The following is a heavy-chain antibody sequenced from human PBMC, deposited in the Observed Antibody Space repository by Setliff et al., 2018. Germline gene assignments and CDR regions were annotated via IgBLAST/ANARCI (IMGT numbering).Heavy chain of an antibody. CDR3: ARGKIRITMIVVPTGGAFDI. V-gene: IGHV4-59*12. CDR1: GGSISSYY. Sequence: SETLSLTCTVSGGSISSYYWSWIRQPLGKGLEWIGYIYYSGSTYYNPSLKSRVSISVDASKNQFSLKLTSVTAAETAVYFCARGKIRITMIVVPTGGAFDIWGQGTMVTVSS. J-gene: IGHJ3*02. CDR2: IYYSGST. D-gene: IGHD3-22*01.